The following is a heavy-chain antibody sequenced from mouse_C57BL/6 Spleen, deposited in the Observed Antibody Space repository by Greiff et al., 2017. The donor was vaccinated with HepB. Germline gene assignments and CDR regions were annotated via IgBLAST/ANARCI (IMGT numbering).Heavy chain of an antibody. Sequence: QVQLQQSGPELVKPGASVKISCKASGYAFSSSWMNWVKQRPGKGLEWIGRIYPGDGDTNYNGKFKGKATLTADKSSSTAYMQLSSLTSEDSAVYFCARRLYDYDGGFAYWGQGTLVTVSA. CDR3: ARRLYDYDGGFAY. CDR2: IYPGDGDT. CDR1: GYAFSSSW. V-gene: IGHV1-82*01. D-gene: IGHD2-4*01. J-gene: IGHJ3*01.